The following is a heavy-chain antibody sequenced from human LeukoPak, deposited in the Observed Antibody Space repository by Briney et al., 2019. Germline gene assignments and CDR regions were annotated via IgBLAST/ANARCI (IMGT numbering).Heavy chain of an antibody. D-gene: IGHD3-22*01. CDR2: ISSSSSYI. CDR1: GFTFSSYS. J-gene: IGHJ4*02. V-gene: IGHV3-21*01. CDR3: ARAVGWTYYYDSSPEYYFDY. Sequence: GGSLRLSCAASGFTFSSYSMNWVRQAPGKGLEWVSSISSSSSYIYYADSVKGRFTISRDNAKNSLYLQMNSLRAEDTAVYYCARAVGWTYYYDSSPEYYFDYWGQGTLVTVSS.